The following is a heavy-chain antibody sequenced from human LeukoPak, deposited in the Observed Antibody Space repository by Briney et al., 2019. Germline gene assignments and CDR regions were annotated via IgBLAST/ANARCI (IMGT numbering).Heavy chain of an antibody. CDR1: GFTFSSYS. CDR3: ARDSRVARLVY. V-gene: IGHV3-21*01. D-gene: IGHD5-12*01. CDR2: ISSSSSYI. Sequence: GGSLRLSCAASGFTFSSYSMNWVRQAPGKGLEWVSSISSSSSYIYYADSVKGRFTISRDNAKNSLYLQMNSLGAEDTAVYYCARDSRVARLVYWGQGTLVTVSS. J-gene: IGHJ4*02.